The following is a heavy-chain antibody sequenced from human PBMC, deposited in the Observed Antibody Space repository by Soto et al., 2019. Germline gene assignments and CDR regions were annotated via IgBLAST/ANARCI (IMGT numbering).Heavy chain of an antibody. CDR2: IYLDDSDT. J-gene: IGHJ4*02. CDR1: WYNLINHW. D-gene: IGHD1-26*01. CDR3: AGVFPTRVGACLDY. V-gene: IGHV5-51*01. Sequence: PGELLKISRSSAWYNLINHWIGRVRQKPGKGLEWMGIIYLDDSDTRYSPSFQGQVTISADNSIATAYLQWSSLEASDTAIYYCAGVFPTRVGACLDYWGQGTLVTVSS.